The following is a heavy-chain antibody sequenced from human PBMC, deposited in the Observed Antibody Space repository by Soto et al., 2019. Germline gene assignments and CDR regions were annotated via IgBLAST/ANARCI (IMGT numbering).Heavy chain of an antibody. CDR3: ARLITMVRGVMSYYFDY. J-gene: IGHJ4*02. Sequence: ASVKVSCEASGYTFTSYYMHWVRQAPGQGLEWMGIINPSGGSTSYAQKFQGRVTMTRDTSTSTVYMELSSLRSEDTAVYYCARLITMVRGVMSYYFDYWGQGPLMTVSS. D-gene: IGHD3-10*01. V-gene: IGHV1-46*01. CDR2: INPSGGST. CDR1: GYTFTSYY.